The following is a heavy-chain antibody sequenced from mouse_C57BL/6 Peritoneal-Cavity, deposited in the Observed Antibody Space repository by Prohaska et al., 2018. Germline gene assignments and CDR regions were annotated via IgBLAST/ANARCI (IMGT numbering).Heavy chain of an antibody. CDR1: G. J-gene: IGHJ4*01. Sequence: GVDWVRQPPGKGLEWLGVIWGGGSTYYNSALMSRLSISKDKSTSQVFLNMNSMQTDDTAMYYSAKRGSNYAMDYWGQGTAVTVTS. CDR2: IWGGGST. D-gene: IGHD5-1*01. CDR3: AKRGSNYAMDY. V-gene: IGHV2-9*01.